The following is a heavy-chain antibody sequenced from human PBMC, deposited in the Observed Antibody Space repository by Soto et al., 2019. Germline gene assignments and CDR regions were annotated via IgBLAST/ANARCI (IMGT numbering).Heavy chain of an antibody. CDR1: GFTFSSYA. Sequence: EVQLLESGGGLVQPGGSLRLSCAASGFTFSSYAMWWVRQAPGKGLECVSAISGGGETTYYADSVKGRFTISRDNSKNTLYLQMNSLRAEDPAVYYCAFNSGSGSYYFDYWGQGTLVTVSS. CDR2: ISGGGETT. D-gene: IGHD3-10*01. CDR3: AFNSGSGSYYFDY. V-gene: IGHV3-23*01. J-gene: IGHJ4*02.